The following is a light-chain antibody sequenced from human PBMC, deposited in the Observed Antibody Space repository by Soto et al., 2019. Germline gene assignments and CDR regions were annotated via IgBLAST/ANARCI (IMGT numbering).Light chain of an antibody. Sequence: EIVLTQSPVTLSLSPGESATLLCRASQFVSSRFLAWYQQKPGQAPRLLIYGASSRATGIPDRFSGSGSGTDFTLTITPLEPEDFVVYFCQQYGSSPTTFGQGTRLEIK. CDR3: QQYGSSPTT. CDR1: QFVSSRF. J-gene: IGKJ5*01. V-gene: IGKV3-20*01. CDR2: GAS.